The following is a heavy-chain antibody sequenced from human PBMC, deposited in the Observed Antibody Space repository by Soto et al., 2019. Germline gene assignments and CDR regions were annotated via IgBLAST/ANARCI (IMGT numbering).Heavy chain of an antibody. CDR2: INPNSGGT. V-gene: IGHV1-2*02. CDR1: GYTFTGYY. J-gene: IGHJ6*02. CDR3: AAAITTFGAKAV. Sequence: ASVKVSCKASGYTFTGYYMHWVRQAPGQGLEWMGWINPNSGGTKFAQKFQERATITWDKSTGTAYMELSRLRSEDTAVYYCAAAITTFGAKAVWGQGTTVTVSS. D-gene: IGHD3-3*01.